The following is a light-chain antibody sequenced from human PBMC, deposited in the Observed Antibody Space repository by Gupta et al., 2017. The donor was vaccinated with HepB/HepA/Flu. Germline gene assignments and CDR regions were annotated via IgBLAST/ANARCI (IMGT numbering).Light chain of an antibody. V-gene: IGKV3-11*01. J-gene: IGKJ3*01. CDR2: EAS. Sequence: IVLTQTPATLSLSPGESATLSCRASQSVSSYLAWYQQKPGQAPRLLTYEASNRATGIPARFSGSGSETDFTLAISSLEPEDFAVYNGQRRGAFGPGTKVDIK. CDR3: QRRGA. CDR1: QSVSSY.